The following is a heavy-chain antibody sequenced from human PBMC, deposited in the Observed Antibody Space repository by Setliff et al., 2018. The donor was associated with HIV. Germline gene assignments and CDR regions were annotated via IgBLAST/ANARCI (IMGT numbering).Heavy chain of an antibody. CDR1: GFTFGDYA. D-gene: IGHD3-22*01. CDR3: TRARARDYSDSSSNYHFFDP. CDR2: IRSKAYGGTT. V-gene: IGHV3-49*03. J-gene: IGHJ5*02. Sequence: GGSLRLSCTASGFTFGDYAMSWFRQAPGKGLEWVGFIRSKAYGGTTEYAASVKGRFTLSREDSKGGAYLQMNSLNTEDTAVSYCTRARARDYSDSSSNYHFFDPWGQGTLVTVSS.